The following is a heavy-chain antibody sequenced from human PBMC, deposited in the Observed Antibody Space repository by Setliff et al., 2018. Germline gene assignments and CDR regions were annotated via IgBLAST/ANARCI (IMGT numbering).Heavy chain of an antibody. CDR2: LSYNGNA. CDR3: ARHTIAMSTIISYFDY. V-gene: IGHV4-39*01. CDR1: SGSISSDNYY. J-gene: IGHJ4*02. D-gene: IGHD3-10*01. Sequence: KTSETLSLTCTVSSGSISSDNYYWGWIRQPPGKGLEWIGTLSYNGNAYYTPSLKSRVTISIDTSKNRFSLKLSSVTAADTAVYYCARHTIAMSTIISYFDYWGQGTLVTVSS.